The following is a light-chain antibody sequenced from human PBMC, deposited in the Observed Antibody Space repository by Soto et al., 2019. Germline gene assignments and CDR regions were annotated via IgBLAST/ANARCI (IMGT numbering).Light chain of an antibody. CDR2: RNS. Sequence: QSAVTQPPSVSGTPGQRVTISCSGGTFNIGINDVYWYQQLPGTAPKLLIYRNSRRPSGVPDRFSGSRSGTSGSLAISGLRSQDEGDYYCATWDESLRAWVFGGGTKLTVL. J-gene: IGLJ3*02. CDR3: ATWDESLRAWV. V-gene: IGLV1-47*01. CDR1: TFNIGIND.